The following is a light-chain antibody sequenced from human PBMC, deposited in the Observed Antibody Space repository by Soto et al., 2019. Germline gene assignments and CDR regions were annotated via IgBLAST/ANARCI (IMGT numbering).Light chain of an antibody. Sequence: ETVMTQSPGTLSVSPGERATLSCRASQNIYTNVAWYQQKPGQAPRLLIYRASTRATGVPARFSGSGSGTEFTLTISSLQSEDSAVYFCQQFSDWPPYTFGQGTKVEIK. V-gene: IGKV3-15*01. J-gene: IGKJ2*01. CDR3: QQFSDWPPYT. CDR2: RAS. CDR1: QNIYTN.